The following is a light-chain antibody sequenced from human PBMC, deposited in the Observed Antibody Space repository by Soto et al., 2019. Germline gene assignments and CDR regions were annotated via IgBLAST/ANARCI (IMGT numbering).Light chain of an antibody. CDR2: DVS. V-gene: IGLV2-14*01. Sequence: QSALTQPASVSGSPGQSITISCTGTSSDVGAYNYDSWYQQYPGEAPKVIIYDVSHRPAGVSNRFSGSKSGNTASLTISGLQTQDEADYYGSSYTSATTDVFGTGTKVTVL. CDR3: SSYTSATTDV. J-gene: IGLJ1*01. CDR1: SSDVGAYNY.